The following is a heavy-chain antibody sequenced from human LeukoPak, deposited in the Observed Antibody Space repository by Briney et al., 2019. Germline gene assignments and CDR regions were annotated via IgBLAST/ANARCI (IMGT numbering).Heavy chain of an antibody. CDR2: IYSDGST. CDR3: ARDIGGGGAFDI. J-gene: IGHJ3*02. CDR1: GFTVHSYY. D-gene: IGHD2-15*01. V-gene: IGHV3-53*01. Sequence: GGSLRLSCAASGFTVHSYYMSWVRQAPGKGLEWVSVIYSDGSTYYADSLKGRFTISRDNSKNTLYLQMNSLRAEDTAVYYCARDIGGGGAFDIWGHGTMVTAPS.